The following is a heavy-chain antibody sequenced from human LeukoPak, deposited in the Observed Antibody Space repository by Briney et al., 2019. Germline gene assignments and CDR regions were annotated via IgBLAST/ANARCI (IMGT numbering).Heavy chain of an antibody. D-gene: IGHD5-18*01. V-gene: IGHV3-66*01. CDR3: ARRGDTPMVGDY. CDR2: ISSGGFT. J-gene: IGHJ4*02. CDR1: GFTVNNNY. Sequence: GGSLRLSCAASGFTVNNNYMSWVRQPPGKGLEWVSVISSGGFTSHADSVRGRFTISRDIAKNSLYLQMNSLRVEDTAVYYCARRGDTPMVGDYWGQGTLVAVSS.